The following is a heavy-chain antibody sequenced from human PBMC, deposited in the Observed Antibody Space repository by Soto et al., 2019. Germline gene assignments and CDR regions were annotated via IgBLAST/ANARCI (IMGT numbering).Heavy chain of an antibody. V-gene: IGHV4-30-4*01. CDR1: GGSISSGDYY. J-gene: IGHJ4*02. CDR2: IYYSGST. Sequence: QVRLQESGPGLVKPSQTLSLTCIVSGGSISSGDYYWSWIRQPPGKGLEWIGFIYYSGSTYYNPSLKSRVTISVDTSRNQFSLKLTSVTAADTAVYYCARGAGYYDSGRPTLDYWGQGTLVTVAS. CDR3: ARGAGYYDSGRPTLDY. D-gene: IGHD3-10*01.